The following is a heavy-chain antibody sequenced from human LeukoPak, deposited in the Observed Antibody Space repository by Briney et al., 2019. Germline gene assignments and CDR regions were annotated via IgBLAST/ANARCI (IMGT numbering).Heavy chain of an antibody. V-gene: IGHV3-33*06. CDR1: GFTFSSYG. CDR2: IWYDGSNK. J-gene: IGHJ4*02. D-gene: IGHD3-10*01. CDR3: AKDLNYGSGSYYIPYYFDY. Sequence: GRSLRLSCAASGFTFSSYGMHWVRQAPGKGLEWVAVIWYDGSNKYYADSVKGRFTISRDNSKNTLYLQMNSLRAEDTAVYYCAKDLNYGSGSYYIPYYFDYWGQGTLVTVSS.